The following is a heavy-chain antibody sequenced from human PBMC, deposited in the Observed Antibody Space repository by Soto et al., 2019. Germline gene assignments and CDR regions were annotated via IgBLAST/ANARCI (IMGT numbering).Heavy chain of an antibody. CDR2: MNPNSGNT. CDR3: ARSLAVACTSGWFDP. V-gene: IGHV1-8*01. D-gene: IGHD6-19*01. J-gene: IGHJ5*02. Sequence: QVQLVQSGAEVKKPGASVKVSCKASGYTFTSYDINWVRQATGQGLEWMGWMNPNSGNTGYAQKFQGRVTMTRNTSVITAYIELSSLRSVDTAVYYCARSLAVACTSGWFDPWVQGTLVTVSS. CDR1: GYTFTSYD.